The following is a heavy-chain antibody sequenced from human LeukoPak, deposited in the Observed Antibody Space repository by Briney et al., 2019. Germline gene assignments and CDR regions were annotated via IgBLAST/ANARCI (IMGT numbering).Heavy chain of an antibody. Sequence: PGGSLRLSCTASGFTFGDYAMSWVRQAPGKGLEWVSHISNSGNYRNYADSVKGRFTISRDNAKNSLYLQMNSLRAEDTAVYFCARADSSSWFDYWGQGALVTVSS. CDR1: GFTFGDYA. J-gene: IGHJ4*02. CDR2: ISNSGNYR. D-gene: IGHD6-13*01. V-gene: IGHV3-11*05. CDR3: ARADSSSWFDY.